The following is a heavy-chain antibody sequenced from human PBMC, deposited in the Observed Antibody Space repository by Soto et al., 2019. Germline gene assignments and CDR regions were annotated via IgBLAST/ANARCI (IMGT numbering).Heavy chain of an antibody. CDR3: ARERWLQLPDY. Sequence: QVQLVESGGGVVQHGRSLRLSCAASGFTFSSYAMHWVRQAPGKGLEWVAVISYDGSNKYYADSVKGRFTISRDNSKNTLYLQMNSLRAEDTAVYYCARERWLQLPDYWGQGTLVTVSS. CDR2: ISYDGSNK. V-gene: IGHV3-30-3*01. CDR1: GFTFSSYA. J-gene: IGHJ4*02. D-gene: IGHD5-12*01.